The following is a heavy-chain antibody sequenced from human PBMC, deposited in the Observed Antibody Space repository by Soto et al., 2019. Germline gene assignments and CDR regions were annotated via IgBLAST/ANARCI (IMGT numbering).Heavy chain of an antibody. D-gene: IGHD6-6*01. Sequence: QVQLVQSGAEVKKPGSSVKVSCKASGGTFSSYAISWVRQAPGQGLEWMGGIIPIFGTANYAQKFQGRVTITADESTSTAYMELSSLRSEDTAVYYCARKDFRIAARRDYYYYYGMDVWGQGTTVTVSS. CDR2: IIPIFGTA. J-gene: IGHJ6*02. CDR3: ARKDFRIAARRDYYYYYGMDV. CDR1: GGTFSSYA. V-gene: IGHV1-69*01.